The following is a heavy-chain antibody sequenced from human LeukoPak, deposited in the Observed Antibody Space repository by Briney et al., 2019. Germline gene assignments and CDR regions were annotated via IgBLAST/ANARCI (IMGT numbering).Heavy chain of an antibody. J-gene: IGHJ1*01. CDR3: ARHRYFQL. Sequence: KPGESLNISCKASGYSFNAYWVAWVRQMPGKGLEWMGIIFPADSDTRYSPSFQGQVTISVDKSINTAYLQWSSLKASDTAMYYCARHRYFQLWGQGTLVTVSS. CDR2: IFPADSDT. V-gene: IGHV5-51*01. CDR1: GYSFNAYW.